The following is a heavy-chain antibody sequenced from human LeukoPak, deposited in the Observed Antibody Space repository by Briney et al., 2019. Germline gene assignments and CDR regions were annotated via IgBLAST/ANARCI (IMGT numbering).Heavy chain of an antibody. CDR2: IKQDGSEK. Sequence: GGSLRLSCAASGFTFSSYWMNWVRQAPGKGLEWVANIKQDGSEKYYVDSVKGRFTISRDNAKNSLYLQMNSLRAEDTAIYYCARGSYDSSGCHDYWGQGTLVTVSS. J-gene: IGHJ4*02. CDR1: GFTFSSYW. D-gene: IGHD3-22*01. V-gene: IGHV3-7*01. CDR3: ARGSYDSSGCHDY.